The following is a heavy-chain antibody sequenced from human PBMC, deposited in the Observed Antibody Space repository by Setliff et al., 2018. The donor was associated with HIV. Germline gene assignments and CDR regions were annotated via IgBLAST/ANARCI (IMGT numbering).Heavy chain of an antibody. CDR2: IISIFDKA. CDR1: GGSFNTYA. CDR3: ARGGVRGYSYGEAFDI. V-gene: IGHV1-69*13. D-gene: IGHD5-18*01. Sequence: SVKVSCKSSGGSFNTYAINWVRQAPGQGLEWMGGIISIFDKAHYAQKFHGRLTITADDSTRTVYMELNSLGSGDTAVHYCARGGVRGYSYGEAFDIWGQGTLVTVSS. J-gene: IGHJ3*02.